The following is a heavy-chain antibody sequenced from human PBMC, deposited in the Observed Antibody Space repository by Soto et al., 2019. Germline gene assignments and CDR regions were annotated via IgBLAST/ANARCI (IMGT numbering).Heavy chain of an antibody. D-gene: IGHD4-17*01. CDR3: AKFVDDYHDHVLDV. V-gene: IGHV1-2*02. Sequence: GASVKVSCKASGYTFTGYYMHWVRQAAGQGLEWMGWVNPNLGGTKYAQKFQGRVTKTRNTSINTAYMELSRQRSDDTAVYYCAKFVDDYHDHVLDVWGQGTTVTVSS. CDR2: VNPNLGGT. J-gene: IGHJ6*02. CDR1: GYTFTGYY.